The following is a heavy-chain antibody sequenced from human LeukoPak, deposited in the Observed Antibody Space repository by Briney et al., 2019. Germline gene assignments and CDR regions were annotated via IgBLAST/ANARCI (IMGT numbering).Heavy chain of an antibody. CDR1: GYTFTIYG. V-gene: IGHV1-18*01. CDR3: ARVRRATIQSPLQH. Sequence: ASLKVSCKASGYTFTIYGISWVRQAPGQGLEWMGWISAYNGNTNYAQKLQGRVTMTTDTSTSTAYMELRSLRSDDTVVYYCARVRRATIQSPLQHWGQGTLVTVSS. J-gene: IGHJ1*01. D-gene: IGHD5-12*01. CDR2: ISAYNGNT.